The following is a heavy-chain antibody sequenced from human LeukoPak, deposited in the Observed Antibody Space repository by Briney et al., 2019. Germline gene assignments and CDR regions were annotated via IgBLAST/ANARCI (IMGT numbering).Heavy chain of an antibody. V-gene: IGHV1-2*02. D-gene: IGHD6-13*01. Sequence: ASVKVSCKASGYTFTGYYMHWVRQAPGQGLEWMGWINPNSGGTNYAQEFQGRVTMTRDTSISTAYLELSRLRSDDTAVYYCARHSSRWFAGGGFDIWGQGTMVSVSS. CDR3: ARHSSRWFAGGGFDI. CDR1: GYTFTGYY. J-gene: IGHJ3*02. CDR2: INPNSGGT.